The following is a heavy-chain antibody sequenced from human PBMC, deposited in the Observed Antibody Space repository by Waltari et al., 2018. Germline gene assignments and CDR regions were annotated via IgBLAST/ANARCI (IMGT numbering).Heavy chain of an antibody. CDR1: GYTFTSYD. CDR2: MNPNSGNT. V-gene: IGHV1-8*01. CDR3: ARGYGDYPRHYYYYYYMDV. J-gene: IGHJ6*03. Sequence: QVQLVQSGAAVKKPGASVKVSCKASGYTFTSYDINWVRQAPGQGLEWMGWMNPNSGNTGYAQKFQGRVTMTRNTSISTAYMELSSLRSEDTAVYYCARGYGDYPRHYYYYYYMDVWGKGTTVTVSS. D-gene: IGHD4-17*01.